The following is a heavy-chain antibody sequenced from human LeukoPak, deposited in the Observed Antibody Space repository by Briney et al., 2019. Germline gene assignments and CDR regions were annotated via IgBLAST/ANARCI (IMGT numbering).Heavy chain of an antibody. D-gene: IGHD6-19*01. CDR3: ARASIAVAGLDY. V-gene: IGHV4-59*01. J-gene: IGHJ4*02. CDR1: GGSISSYY. CDR2: IYYSGST. Sequence: SETLSLACTVSGGSISSYYWSWIRQPPGKGLEWIGYIYYSGSTNYNPSLKSRVTISVDTSKNQFSLKLSSVTAADTAVYYCARASIAVAGLDYWGQGTLVTVSS.